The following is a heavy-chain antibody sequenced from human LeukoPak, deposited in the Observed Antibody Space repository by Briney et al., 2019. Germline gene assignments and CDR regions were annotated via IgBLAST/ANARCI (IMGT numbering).Heavy chain of an antibody. V-gene: IGHV3-23*01. CDR1: GFTFSSYA. D-gene: IGHD1-26*01. Sequence: GGSLRLSCAASGFTFSSYAMSWVRQAPGKGLEWVSAISGSGGSTYYADSVRGRFTISRDNSKNTLYLQMNSLRAEDTAVYYCARDEVGATFDYWGQGTLATVSS. CDR3: ARDEVGATFDY. CDR2: ISGSGGST. J-gene: IGHJ4*02.